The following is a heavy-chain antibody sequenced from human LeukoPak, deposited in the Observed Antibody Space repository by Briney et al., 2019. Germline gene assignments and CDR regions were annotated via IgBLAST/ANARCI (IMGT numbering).Heavy chain of an antibody. D-gene: IGHD1-26*01. V-gene: IGHV3-64*01. Sequence: PGGSLRLSCAASGFTFSSYAMHWVRQAPGKGLEYVSAISSNGGSTYYANSVKGRFTIFRDNSKNTLYLQMGSLRAEDMAVYYCTKTMGAIDHDYWGQGTLVTVSS. CDR3: TKTMGAIDHDY. CDR2: ISSNGGST. CDR1: GFTFSSYA. J-gene: IGHJ4*02.